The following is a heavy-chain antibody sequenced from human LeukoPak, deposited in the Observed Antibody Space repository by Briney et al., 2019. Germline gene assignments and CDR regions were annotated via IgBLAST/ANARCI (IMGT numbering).Heavy chain of an antibody. CDR1: GGSFSGYY. Sequence: PSETLSLTCAVYGGSFSGYYWSWIRQPPGKGLEWIGEINHSGSTNYNPSLKSRVTISVDTSKNQFPLKLSSVTAADTAVYYCARYRAFDIWGRGTLVTVSS. V-gene: IGHV4-34*01. J-gene: IGHJ3*02. CDR3: ARYRAFDI. CDR2: INHSGST.